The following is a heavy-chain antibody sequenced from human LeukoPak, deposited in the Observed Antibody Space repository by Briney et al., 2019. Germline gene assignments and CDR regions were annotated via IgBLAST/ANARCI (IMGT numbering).Heavy chain of an antibody. J-gene: IGHJ4*02. V-gene: IGHV4-34*01. D-gene: IGHD2-2*01. CDR1: GGSFSGYS. CDR3: ARVWDIVVVPAAPSPFDY. Sequence: SETLSLTCAVYGGSFSGYSWSWIRQPPGKGLEWIGEINHSGSTNYNPSLKSRVTISVDTSKNQFSLKLSSVTAADTAVYYCARVWDIVVVPAAPSPFDYWGQGTLVTVSS. CDR2: INHSGST.